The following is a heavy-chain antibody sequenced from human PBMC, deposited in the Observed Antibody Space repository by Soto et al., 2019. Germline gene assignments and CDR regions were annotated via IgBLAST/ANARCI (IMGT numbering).Heavy chain of an antibody. CDR2: VSPNSGNT. V-gene: IGHV1-8*01. CDR3: ARGRFSLETSTWCAF. CDR1: GYTFTDYD. Sequence: ASVKVSCKASGYTFTDYDINWVRQAPGQGLEWMGWVSPNSGNTVYAQKFQDRVTMTRDTSISTAYMELSNLRFEDTAMYYCARGRFSLETSTWCAFWGQGTPVTVS. D-gene: IGHD3-3*01. J-gene: IGHJ5*01.